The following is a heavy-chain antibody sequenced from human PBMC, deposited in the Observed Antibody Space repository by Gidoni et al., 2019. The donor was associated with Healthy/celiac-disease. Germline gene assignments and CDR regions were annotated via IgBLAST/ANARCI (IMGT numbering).Heavy chain of an antibody. CDR2: INPSGGST. CDR1: GYTFTSYY. D-gene: IGHD1-26*01. J-gene: IGHJ3*02. Sequence: QVQLVQSGAEVEKPGASVTVSCRASGYTFTSYYMHWVRQAPGQGLDWMGIINPSGGSTSYVKKFQGRVTMTRDTSTSTVYMELSSLRYEDTAVYYCARDLGWERLWAFDIWGQGTMVTVSS. CDR3: ARDLGWERLWAFDI. V-gene: IGHV1-46*01.